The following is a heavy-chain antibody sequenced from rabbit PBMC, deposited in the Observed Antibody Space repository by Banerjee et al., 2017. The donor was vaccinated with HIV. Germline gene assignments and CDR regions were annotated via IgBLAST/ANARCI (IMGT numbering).Heavy chain of an antibody. J-gene: IGHJ4*01. V-gene: IGHV1S17*01. CDR1: GFSFSNYY. CDR3: ARDLAGVIGWNFNL. CDR2: IGSGGYT. D-gene: IGHD4-1*01. Sequence: QEQLEESGGDLVKPEGSLTLTCTASGFSFSNYYMSWVRQAPGEGLEYIGCIGSGGYTYYASWVNGRFTISSDNAQNTVDLQMTSLTAADTATYFCARDLAGVIGWNFNLWGQGTLVTVS.